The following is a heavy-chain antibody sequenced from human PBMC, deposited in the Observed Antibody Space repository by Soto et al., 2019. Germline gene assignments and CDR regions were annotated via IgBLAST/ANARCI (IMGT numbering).Heavy chain of an antibody. CDR3: GRGRSRLIVVFY. D-gene: IGHD6-25*01. CDR2: IGPVRGAT. Sequence: ASVQVSCKASWYTFTGHYIHWVRQAPEQGPEWMGVIGPVRGATMYAQKFQGRVTMTRDTSITTVYMELKNLSPDDTAVCYCGRGRSRLIVVFYLGQGTPVTVSS. V-gene: IGHV1-2*02. CDR1: WYTFTGHY. J-gene: IGHJ4*02.